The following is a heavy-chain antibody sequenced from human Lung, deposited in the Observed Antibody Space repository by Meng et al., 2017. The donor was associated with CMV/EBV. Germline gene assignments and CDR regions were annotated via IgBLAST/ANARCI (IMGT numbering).Heavy chain of an antibody. CDR1: GGSLSSRNW. D-gene: IGHD2-21*02. CDR3: ARVGAYCGGDCYHPR. CDR2: IYHSGST. Sequence: SGPGWRHPCGTLSRTCAVSGGSLSSRNWWSWFRQPPGKGLEWIGEIYHSGSTNYNPSLKSRVTISVDESKNQFSLRLSSVTAADTAVYYCARVGAYCGGDCYHPRWGQGTLVTVSS. J-gene: IGHJ4*02. V-gene: IGHV4-4*02.